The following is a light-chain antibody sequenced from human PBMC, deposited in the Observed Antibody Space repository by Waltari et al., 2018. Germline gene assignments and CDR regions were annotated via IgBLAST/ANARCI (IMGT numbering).Light chain of an antibody. V-gene: IGLV2-14*01. Sequence: QSALTQPASVSGSPGQSITLSCTGTSNDVGGSNYVSWYQQHPGKAPKLMIYEVSNRPSGVSNRFSGSKSGNTASLTISGLQAEDEADYYCSSFTSSSVIFGGGTKLTVL. CDR2: EVS. CDR3: SSFTSSSVI. CDR1: SNDVGGSNY. J-gene: IGLJ2*01.